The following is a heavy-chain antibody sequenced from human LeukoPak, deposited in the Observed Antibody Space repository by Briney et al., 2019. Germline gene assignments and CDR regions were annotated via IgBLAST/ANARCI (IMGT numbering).Heavy chain of an antibody. CDR3: ARDSDDFGADCSSTSCYQSYYYYYYMDV. V-gene: IGHV1-69*13. CDR1: GGTFSSYA. D-gene: IGHD2-2*01. CDR2: IIPIFGTA. Sequence: SVKVSCKASGGTFSSYAISWVRQAPGQGLEWMGGIIPIFGTANYAQKFQGRVTITADESTSTAYMELSSLRSEDTAVYYCARDSDDFGADCSSTSCYQSYYYYYYMDVWGKGTTVTVSS. J-gene: IGHJ6*03.